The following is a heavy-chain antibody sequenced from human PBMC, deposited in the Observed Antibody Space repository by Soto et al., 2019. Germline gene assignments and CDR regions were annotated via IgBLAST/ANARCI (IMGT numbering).Heavy chain of an antibody. CDR1: GYTFSNYG. CDR2: ISGYNGNT. Sequence: QVQLVQSGGEVKKPGASVKVSCKASGYTFSNYGINWVRQAPGQGPEWMGWISGYNGNTNYAQTLQGRVTMTTDTSPSTAYMELRSLRYDDTAVYYCARGGSSWSAEYYQHWGQGTLVIVSS. V-gene: IGHV1-18*01. D-gene: IGHD6-13*01. CDR3: ARGGSSWSAEYYQH. J-gene: IGHJ1*01.